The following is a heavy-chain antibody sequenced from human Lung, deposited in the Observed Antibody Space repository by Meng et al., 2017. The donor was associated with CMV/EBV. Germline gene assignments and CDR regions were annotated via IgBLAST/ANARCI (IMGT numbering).Heavy chain of an antibody. CDR2: IIPILGIA. V-gene: IGHV1-69*10. D-gene: IGHD2-2*02. CDR1: GGTFSSYT. Sequence: SVKVSCKASGGTFSSYTINWVRQAPGQGLEWMGGIIPILGIANSAQKFQGRVTITADKSTSTAYVELSSLKSEDTAVYYCATSFYCSTTNCYTYYGLDVWXQGTTVXVSS. CDR3: ATSFYCSTTNCYTYYGLDV. J-gene: IGHJ6*02.